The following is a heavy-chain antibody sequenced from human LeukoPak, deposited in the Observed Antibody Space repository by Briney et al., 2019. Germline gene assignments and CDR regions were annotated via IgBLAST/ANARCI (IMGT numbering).Heavy chain of an antibody. CDR3: AREATAMTTNFDY. Sequence: GASVKVSCKASGYTFTGYYMHWVRQARGQGLEWMGWINPNSGGTNYAQKFQGRVTMTRDTSISTAYMELSRLRSDDTAVYYCAREATAMTTNFDYWGQGTLVTVSS. CDR2: INPNSGGT. CDR1: GYTFTGYY. J-gene: IGHJ4*02. V-gene: IGHV1-2*02. D-gene: IGHD5-18*01.